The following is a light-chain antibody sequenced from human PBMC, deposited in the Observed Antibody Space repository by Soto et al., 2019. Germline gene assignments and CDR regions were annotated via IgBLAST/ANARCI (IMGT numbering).Light chain of an antibody. CDR3: QQYQTFPYT. J-gene: IGKJ2*01. CDR1: QSISGW. V-gene: IGKV1-5*01. CDR2: DAS. Sequence: IPMTQSPSTLSASVGDRVIITCRASQSISGWLAWSQQKPGKAPQLLIYDASTLESGVPSRFSGSGSGTEFTLTISSLQPDDFATYYCQQYQTFPYTFGQGTKLEIK.